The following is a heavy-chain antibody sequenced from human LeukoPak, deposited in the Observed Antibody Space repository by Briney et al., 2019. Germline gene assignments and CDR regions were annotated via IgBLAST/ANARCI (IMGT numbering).Heavy chain of an antibody. D-gene: IGHD2-15*01. Sequence: ASETLSLTCTVSGGSISSSSYYWGWIRQPPGKGLEWIGSIHYSGSTNYNPSLKSRVTISVDTSKNQFSLKLSSVTAADTAVYYCARGYCSGGSCYSYYYYNYMDVWGKGTTVTVSS. CDR2: IHYSGST. CDR3: ARGYCSGGSCYSYYYYNYMDV. CDR1: GGSISSSSYY. J-gene: IGHJ6*03. V-gene: IGHV4-39*07.